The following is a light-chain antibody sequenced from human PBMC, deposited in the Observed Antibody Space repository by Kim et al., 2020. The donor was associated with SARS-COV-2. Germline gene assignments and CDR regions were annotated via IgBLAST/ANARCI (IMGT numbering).Light chain of an antibody. CDR1: QYVTRG. V-gene: IGKV1-5*01. J-gene: IGKJ1*01. CDR2: DAS. CDR3: QHRQT. Sequence: IQMTQSPSTLPASVGDRVTITCRATQYVTRGLAWYQQKPGRAPKLLIYDASTLDRGVPSRFRGSGSGTEFTLTINSLQPDDFASYYCQHRQTFGQGTKVDIK.